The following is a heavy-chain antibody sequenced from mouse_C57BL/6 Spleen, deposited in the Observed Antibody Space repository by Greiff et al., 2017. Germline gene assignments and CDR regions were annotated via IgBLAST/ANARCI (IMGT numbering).Heavy chain of an antibody. CDR1: GYSFTGYY. Sequence: VQLKQSGPELVKPGASVKISCKASGYSFTGYYMNWVKQSPEKSLEWIGEINPSTGGTTYNQKFKAKATLTVDKSSSTAYMQLKSLTSEDSAVYYCARCYYDSWFAYWGQGTLVTVSA. V-gene: IGHV1-42*01. D-gene: IGHD2-4*01. J-gene: IGHJ3*01. CDR2: INPSTGGT. CDR3: ARCYYDSWFAY.